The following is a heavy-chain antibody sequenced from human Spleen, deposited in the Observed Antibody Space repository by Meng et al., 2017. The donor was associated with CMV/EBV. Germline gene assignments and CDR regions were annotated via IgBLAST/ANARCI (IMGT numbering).Heavy chain of an antibody. Sequence: CSVPGGSISSDDYYWSWVRRPPGKGLEWIGYIFYRGDTYYNPSLKSRLTISIDTSRNQFSLKLTSVTAADTAVYFCARLIPAYQFDSWGQGTLVTVSS. J-gene: IGHJ5*01. V-gene: IGHV4-30-4*08. CDR3: ARLIPAYQFDS. CDR2: IFYRGDT. CDR1: GGSISSDDYY. D-gene: IGHD2-21*01.